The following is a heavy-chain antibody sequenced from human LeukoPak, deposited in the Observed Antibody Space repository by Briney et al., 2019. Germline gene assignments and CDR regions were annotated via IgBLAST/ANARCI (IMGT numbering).Heavy chain of an antibody. J-gene: IGHJ5*02. D-gene: IGHD3-10*01. V-gene: IGHV4-39*02. Sequence: SETLSLTCTVSGGSISSDNYYWGWIRQPPGMALEWVGSIHYSGVTYYNPSLKSRVTISVDTSKNHFSLKLSSVTAADTAVYYCARQIHGERKLDWFDPWGQGTLATVSS. CDR2: IHYSGVT. CDR1: GGSISSDNYY. CDR3: ARQIHGERKLDWFDP.